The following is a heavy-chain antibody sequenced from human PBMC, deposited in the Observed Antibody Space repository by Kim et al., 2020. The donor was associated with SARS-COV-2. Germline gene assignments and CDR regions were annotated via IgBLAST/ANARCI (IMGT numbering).Heavy chain of an antibody. J-gene: IGHJ4*02. CDR2: IHHTGGT. CDR3: ARDGVNIGYFDS. CDR1: GDSITSGDYY. D-gene: IGHD3-3*01. Sequence: SETLSLTCTVSGDSITSGDYYWGWIRQSPGKGLEWIGYIHHTGGTYCNPSLRSRVTISVDTSKNQFSLKLNSVTAADTAVYFCARDGVNIGYFDSWGQGTLVTVSS. V-gene: IGHV4-30-4*01.